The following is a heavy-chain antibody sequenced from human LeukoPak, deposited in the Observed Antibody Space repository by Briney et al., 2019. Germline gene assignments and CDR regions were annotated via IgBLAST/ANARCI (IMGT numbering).Heavy chain of an antibody. CDR1: GFTVSSNY. CDR3: ARGGPIYCSGDSCYPGDY. V-gene: IGHV3-53*01. CDR2: IYSGGST. Sequence: GGSLRLSCAASGFTVSSNYMTWVRQAPGKGLEWVSVIYSGGSTYYADSVKGRFTISRDNSKNTLFLQMNSLRAEDTAVYYCARGGPIYCSGDSCYPGDYWGQGTLVTVSS. J-gene: IGHJ4*02. D-gene: IGHD2-15*01.